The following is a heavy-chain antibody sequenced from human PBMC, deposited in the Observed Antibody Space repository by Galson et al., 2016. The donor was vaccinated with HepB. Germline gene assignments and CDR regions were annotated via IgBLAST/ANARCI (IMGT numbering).Heavy chain of an antibody. D-gene: IGHD6-13*01. CDR1: GASISINNW. V-gene: IGHV3-53*01. Sequence: ETLSLTCAVSGASISINNWWSWVRQPPGKGLEWVSIIYSAGDTYYADSVKGRFTVSRDDSKNILYPQMNSLRPEDTAVYYCARDTDSRSRADWWGQGTLVTVSS. CDR2: IYSAGDT. J-gene: IGHJ4*02. CDR3: ARDTDSRSRADW.